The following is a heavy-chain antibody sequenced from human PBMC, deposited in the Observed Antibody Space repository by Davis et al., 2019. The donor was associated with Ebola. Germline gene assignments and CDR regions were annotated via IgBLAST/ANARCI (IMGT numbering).Heavy chain of an antibody. CDR3: TVYDSSGDYYQNQFDY. V-gene: IGHV3-23*01. Sequence: GESLKISCAASGFTFSSYALSWVRQAPGKGLEWVSGISGSGFTTYYADSVKGRFAISRDNSKKMLYLQMNSLRAEDTALYYCTVYDSSGDYYQNQFDYWGQGTLVTVSS. D-gene: IGHD3-22*01. CDR2: ISGSGFTT. J-gene: IGHJ4*02. CDR1: GFTFSSYA.